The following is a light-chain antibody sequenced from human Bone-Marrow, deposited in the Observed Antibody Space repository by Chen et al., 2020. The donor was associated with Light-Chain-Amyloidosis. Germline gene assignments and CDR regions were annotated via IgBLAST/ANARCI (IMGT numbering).Light chain of an antibody. J-gene: IGKJ4*01. CDR3: LQALQAPLT. V-gene: IGKV2-28*01. CDR2: LGS. CDR1: QSLLHSNGYNY. Sequence: DIVVTQSPVYLPVHPGEPASISCSSSQSLLHSNGYNYLEWYLQKPGQSPQLLIFLGSNRASGVPDRFNGSGSGTDFTLKITTVEAEDVGVYYCLQALQAPLTFGGGTKVDIK.